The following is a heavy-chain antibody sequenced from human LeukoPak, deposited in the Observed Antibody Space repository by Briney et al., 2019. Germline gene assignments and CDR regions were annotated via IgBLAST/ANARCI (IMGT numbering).Heavy chain of an antibody. V-gene: IGHV1-18*01. J-gene: IGHJ4*02. CDR1: GYTFTRNA. CDR3: VVSKPKEYCYDSRGHQDDY. Sequence: ASVKLSPKASGYTFTRNAISTVRDAPGQGLEWMGWFSTYNGNTNYAQKLQGRVTMTTDTSTSTAYIVLRSLRSDDTAVYYCVVSKPKEYCYDSRGHQDDYWGQGTLVTVSS. D-gene: IGHD3-22*01. CDR2: FSTYNGNT.